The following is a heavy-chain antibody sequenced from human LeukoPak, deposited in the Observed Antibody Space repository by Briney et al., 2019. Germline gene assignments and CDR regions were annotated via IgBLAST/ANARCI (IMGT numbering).Heavy chain of an antibody. V-gene: IGHV3-48*01. Sequence: PGGSLRLSCAASGFTFSSYSMNWVRQAPGKGLEWVSYISSSSSTIYYADSVKGRFTISRDNVKNSLYLQMNSLRAEDTAVCYCARDRSMAGGNDFWSGYPTPDNWFDPWGQGTLVTVSS. D-gene: IGHD3-3*01. CDR3: ARDRSMAGGNDFWSGYPTPDNWFDP. CDR1: GFTFSSYS. J-gene: IGHJ5*02. CDR2: ISSSSSTI.